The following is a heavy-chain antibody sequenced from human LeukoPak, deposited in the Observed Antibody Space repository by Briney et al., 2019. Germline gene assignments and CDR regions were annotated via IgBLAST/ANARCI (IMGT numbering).Heavy chain of an antibody. CDR3: ARGAPSDY. V-gene: IGHV4-4*07. Sequence: SETLSLTCTVSGGSISGGSISSYYWSWVRQPAGKGLEWIGRIYTSGTTNYNPSLKSRVTMSVDTSKNQFSQKLNSVTAAGTAVYYCARGAPSDYWGQGTLVTVSS. J-gene: IGHJ4*02. CDR1: GGSISGGSISSYY. CDR2: IYTSGTT.